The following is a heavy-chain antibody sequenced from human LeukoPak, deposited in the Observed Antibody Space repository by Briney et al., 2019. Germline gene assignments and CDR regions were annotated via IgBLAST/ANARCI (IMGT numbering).Heavy chain of an antibody. V-gene: IGHV4-39*01. CDR1: GFTFSSYA. D-gene: IGHD3-10*01. Sequence: GSLRLSCAASGFTFSSYAMSWVRQAPGKGLEWIGTIHYSGSTYYNPSLKSRVTISVDTSKNQFSLKLSSVTAADTAVYYCASHYGSGSYVDYWGQGTLVTVSS. J-gene: IGHJ4*02. CDR2: IHYSGST. CDR3: ASHYGSGSYVDY.